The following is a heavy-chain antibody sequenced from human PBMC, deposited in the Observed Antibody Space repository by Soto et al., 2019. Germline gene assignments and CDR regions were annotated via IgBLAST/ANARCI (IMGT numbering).Heavy chain of an antibody. CDR3: VRGDWNYYYYMDV. CDR2: INPNSGGT. D-gene: IGHD2-21*02. Sequence: ASVKVSCKASGYTFTGYYMHWVRQAPRQGLEWMGWINPNSGGTNYAQKFQGWVTMTRDTSISTAYMELSRLRSDDTAVYYCVRGDWNYYYYMDVWGKGTTVTVSS. V-gene: IGHV1-2*04. CDR1: GYTFTGYY. J-gene: IGHJ6*03.